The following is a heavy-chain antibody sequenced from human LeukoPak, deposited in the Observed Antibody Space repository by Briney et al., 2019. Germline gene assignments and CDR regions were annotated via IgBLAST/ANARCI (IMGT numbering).Heavy chain of an antibody. CDR1: GFTFSSYA. J-gene: IGHJ4*02. V-gene: IGHV3-30-3*01. Sequence: GRSLRLSCAASGFTFSSYAMHWVRQAPGQGLEWVAVISYDGSNKYYADSVKGRFTISRDNSKNTLYLQMNSLRAEDTAVYYCARGVGARGYFDYWGQGTLVTVSS. CDR2: ISYDGSNK. D-gene: IGHD1-26*01. CDR3: ARGVGARGYFDY.